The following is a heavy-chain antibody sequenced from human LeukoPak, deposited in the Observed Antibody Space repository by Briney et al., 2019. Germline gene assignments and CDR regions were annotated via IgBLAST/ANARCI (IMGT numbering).Heavy chain of an antibody. V-gene: IGHV3-7*01. CDR3: ARDWSGSGTPNDY. D-gene: IGHD3-10*01. Sequence: GGSLRLSCAASGFTLTSHWMSWVRQAPGMGLEWLAIINQDGSQTYHVDSVKGRFTISRDNAQNSLYLQMNNLRAEDTAVYYCARDWSGSGTPNDYWGQGTLVTVSS. CDR1: GFTLTSHW. CDR2: INQDGSQT. J-gene: IGHJ4*02.